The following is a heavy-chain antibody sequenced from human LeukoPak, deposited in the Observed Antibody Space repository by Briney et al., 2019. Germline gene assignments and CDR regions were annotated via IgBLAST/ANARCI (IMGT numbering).Heavy chain of an antibody. CDR2: MNPNSGNT. CDR3: AAVYCSGGSCYFGD. D-gene: IGHD2-15*01. Sequence: ASVKVSCKVSGYTLSELFMHWVRQATGQGLEWMGWMNPNSGNTGYAQKFQGRVTMTRNTSISTAYMELSSLRSEDTAVYYCAAVYCSGGSCYFGDWGQGTLVTVSS. V-gene: IGHV1-8*01. J-gene: IGHJ4*02. CDR1: GYTLSELF.